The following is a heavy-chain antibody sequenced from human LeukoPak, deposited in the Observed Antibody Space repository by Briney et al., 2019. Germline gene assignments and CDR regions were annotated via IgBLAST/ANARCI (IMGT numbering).Heavy chain of an antibody. CDR1: GYSISSGYY. V-gene: IGHV4-38-2*02. CDR2: IYHSGST. J-gene: IGHJ5*02. Sequence: SETLSLTCTVSGYSISSGYYWGWIRQPPGKGLEWIGSIYHSGSTYYNPSLKSRVTISIDTSKNQFSLKLSSVTAADTAVYYCAREKIGGNGPNWFDPWGQGTLVTVSS. CDR3: AREKIGGNGPNWFDP. D-gene: IGHD3-16*01.